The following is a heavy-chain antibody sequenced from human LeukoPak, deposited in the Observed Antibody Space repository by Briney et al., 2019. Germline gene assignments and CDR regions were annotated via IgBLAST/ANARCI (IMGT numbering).Heavy chain of an antibody. CDR1: GFSLSNYG. V-gene: IGHV3-30*02. Sequence: GGSLRLSCAASGFSLSNYGMHWVRQAPGKGLEWVAFIQYDGSNEYYADSVKGRFTISRDNSKNTLSLQMNSLRAEDTAVYYCARGPVGIIPLYYMDIWGKGTTVTVSS. D-gene: IGHD3-3*01. CDR2: IQYDGSNE. CDR3: ARGPVGIIPLYYMDI. J-gene: IGHJ6*03.